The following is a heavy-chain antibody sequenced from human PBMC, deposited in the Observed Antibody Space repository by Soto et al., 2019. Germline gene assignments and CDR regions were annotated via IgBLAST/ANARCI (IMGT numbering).Heavy chain of an antibody. V-gene: IGHV1-69*13. J-gene: IGHJ6*02. CDR1: GGTFSSYA. CDR2: IIPIFGTA. Sequence: ASVKVSCKASGGTFSSYAISWVRQAPGQGLEWMGGIIPIFGTANYAQKFQGRVTITADESTSTAYMELSSLRSEDTVVYYCARDLLGYCSSTSCPRDGMDVWGQGTTVTVSS. D-gene: IGHD2-2*01. CDR3: ARDLLGYCSSTSCPRDGMDV.